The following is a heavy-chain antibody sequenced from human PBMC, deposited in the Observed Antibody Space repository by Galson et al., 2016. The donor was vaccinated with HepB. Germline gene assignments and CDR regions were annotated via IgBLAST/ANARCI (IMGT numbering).Heavy chain of an antibody. V-gene: IGHV3-23*01. CDR1: GFNFNLYS. D-gene: IGHD3-22*01. Sequence: SLRLSCAASGFNFNLYSMTWIRQAPGKGLEWVSAISRSGDRTKYADSVEGRFSISRDNSKDTTYLHMTSLRVEDTAVYFCAKWGRHHDTGGYYYPRGWGQGTLVTVSS. CDR3: AKWGRHHDTGGYYYPRG. J-gene: IGHJ4*02. CDR2: ISRSGDRT.